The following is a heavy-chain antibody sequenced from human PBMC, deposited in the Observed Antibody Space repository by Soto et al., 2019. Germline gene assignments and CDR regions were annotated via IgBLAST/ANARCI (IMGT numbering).Heavy chain of an antibody. D-gene: IGHD5-12*01. V-gene: IGHV5-51*01. J-gene: IGHJ4*02. CDR1: GYSFPGFW. CDR2: IFPGDSDT. CDR3: ARRGAGYNYEY. Sequence: GESLEISCGASGYSFPGFWIGCVRQVPGKGLEWMGIIFPGDSDTRYSPSFQGQVTISADKSISTAFLEWSSLKASDTAMYYCARRGAGYNYEYWGEGTLVTVSS.